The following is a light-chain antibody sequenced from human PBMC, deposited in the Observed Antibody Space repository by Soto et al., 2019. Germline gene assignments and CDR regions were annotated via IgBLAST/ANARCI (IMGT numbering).Light chain of an antibody. V-gene: IGKV3-20*01. CDR2: GAS. CDR1: QSVTNNY. CDR3: QQYGSSPIT. Sequence: EVVMTQSPATLSVSPGEGATLSCRASQSVTNNYLAWYQQKPGQPPRLLIDGASSRATGIPDKFSGSGSGTDFTLAISRLEPEDFAVYYCQQYGSSPITFGQGTRLEIK. J-gene: IGKJ5*01.